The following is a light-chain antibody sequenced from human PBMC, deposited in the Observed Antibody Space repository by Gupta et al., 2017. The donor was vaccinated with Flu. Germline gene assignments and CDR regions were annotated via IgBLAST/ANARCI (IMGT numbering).Light chain of an antibody. J-gene: IGKJ3*01. CDR1: QGIGSW. CDR2: AAS. V-gene: IGKV1-12*01. Sequence: DIQMTQSPSSVSASVGDRVTITCRASQGIGSWLAWYQQKPGKALRLLISAASSLQSGVPSRFSGSGSGTDFTLTIISLQPDDFATYYCQQANSFPRAFGPGTKVEIK. CDR3: QQANSFPRA.